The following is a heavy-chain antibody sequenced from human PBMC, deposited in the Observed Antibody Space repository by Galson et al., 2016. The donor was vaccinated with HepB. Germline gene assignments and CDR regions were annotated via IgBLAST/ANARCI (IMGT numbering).Heavy chain of an antibody. Sequence: SLRLSCAASGFSLSDYYMNWIRQAPGKGLEWVAVISYDGSNKYYADSVKGRFTISRDNSKNTLHLQINSLRAEDTAVYYCAKDMSAVAGRGGYYYYYGMDVWGRGTLVTVSS. CDR3: AKDMSAVAGRGGYYYYYGMDV. D-gene: IGHD6-13*01. CDR2: ISYDGSNK. CDR1: GFSLSDYY. J-gene: IGHJ6*02. V-gene: IGHV3-30*18.